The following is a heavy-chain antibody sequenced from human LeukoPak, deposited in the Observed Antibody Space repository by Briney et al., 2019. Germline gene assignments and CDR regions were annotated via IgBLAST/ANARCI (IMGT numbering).Heavy chain of an antibody. CDR3: ARVDTAADLDY. V-gene: IGHV1-18*01. J-gene: IGHJ4*02. CDR1: GYTFTSYG. Sequence: ASVKVSCKASGYTFTSYGISWVRQAPGQGLERRGWISAYNGNTNYAQKLQGRVTMTTDTSTSTAYMELRSLRSDDTAVYYCARVDTAADLDYWGQGTLVTVSS. D-gene: IGHD5-18*01. CDR2: ISAYNGNT.